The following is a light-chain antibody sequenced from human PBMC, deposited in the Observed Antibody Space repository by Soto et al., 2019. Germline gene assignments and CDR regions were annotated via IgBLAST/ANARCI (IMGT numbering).Light chain of an antibody. J-gene: IGKJ5*01. CDR3: QQADTFPIT. Sequence: DIQMTQSPSSVSASVGDRVTITCQASQGISRSLAWYQQKPGKAPKLLIYCASSLQSGVPSRFSGSGFGTDFTLTISSLQPEDFATYYCQQADTFPITVGQGTRLESK. V-gene: IGKV1D-12*01. CDR2: CAS. CDR1: QGISRS.